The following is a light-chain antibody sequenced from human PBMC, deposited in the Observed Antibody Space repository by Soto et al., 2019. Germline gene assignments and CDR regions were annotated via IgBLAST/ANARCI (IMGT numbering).Light chain of an antibody. CDR2: WAS. CDR3: QQYYSTPPYT. CDR1: QSVLYSSNNKNY. Sequence: DIVMTQSPDSLAVSLGERATINCKFSQSVLYSSNNKNYLAWYQQKPGQPPKLLIYWASTRECGVPDRFSGSGSGTDFTLTISSLQAEDVAVYYCQQYYSTPPYTFGRGTKLEIK. J-gene: IGKJ2*01. V-gene: IGKV4-1*01.